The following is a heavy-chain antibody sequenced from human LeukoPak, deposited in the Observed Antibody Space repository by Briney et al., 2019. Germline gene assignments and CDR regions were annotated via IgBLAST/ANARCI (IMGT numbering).Heavy chain of an antibody. D-gene: IGHD3-10*01. CDR3: ARGYHYGSETYYSKYYFDY. CDR1: GGSISSGGYY. J-gene: IGHJ4*02. Sequence: PSETLSLSCTVSGGSISSGGYYWSWIRQHPGKGLEWIGYIYYSGSTYYNPSLKSRVTISVITSKNQFSLKLSSVTAADTAVYYCARGYHYGSETYYSKYYFDYWGQGTLVTVSS. V-gene: IGHV4-31*03. CDR2: IYYSGST.